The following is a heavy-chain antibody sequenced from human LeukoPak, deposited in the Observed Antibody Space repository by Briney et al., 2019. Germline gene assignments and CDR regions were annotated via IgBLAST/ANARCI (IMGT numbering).Heavy chain of an antibody. J-gene: IGHJ5*02. CDR3: AKDYDSRGSGWFDP. V-gene: IGHV3-23*01. CDR2: ISGSGGST. D-gene: IGHD3-22*01. CDR1: GFTFSSYA. Sequence: GGSLRLSCAASGFTFSSYAMSWVRQAPGKGLEWVSAISGSGGSTYYADSVKGRFTISRDNSKNTLYLQMNSLRAEDTAVYCCAKDYDSRGSGWFDPWGQGTLVTVSS.